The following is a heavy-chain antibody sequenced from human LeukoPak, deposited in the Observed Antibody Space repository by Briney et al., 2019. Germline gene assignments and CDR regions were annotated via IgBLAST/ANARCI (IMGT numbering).Heavy chain of an antibody. Sequence: KPGGSLRLSCAASGFTFSSYSMDWVRQAPGKGLEWVSSISSSSSYIYYADSVKGRFTISRDNAKNSLYLQMNSLRAEDTAVYYCHVYDLAAFDIWGQGTMVTVSS. V-gene: IGHV3-21*01. CDR3: HVYDLAAFDI. J-gene: IGHJ3*02. CDR2: ISSSSSYI. D-gene: IGHD3/OR15-3a*01. CDR1: GFTFSSYS.